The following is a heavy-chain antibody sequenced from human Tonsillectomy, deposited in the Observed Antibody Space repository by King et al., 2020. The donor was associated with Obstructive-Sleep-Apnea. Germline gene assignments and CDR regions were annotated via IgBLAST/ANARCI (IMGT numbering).Heavy chain of an antibody. CDR1: GITLNGNW. CDR2: IGTPGTFT. J-gene: IGHJ4*02. Sequence: VQLVESGGGFVKPGGSLRLSCAASGITLNGNWMAWIRQSPGKGLEWLSYIGTPGTFTDYVDSVEGRFTISRDNAKNSMYLQMNSLSADDTAIYYCARMFWNDLIDWDRGTLVTVSS. CDR3: ARMFWNDLID. D-gene: IGHD1-1*01. V-gene: IGHV3-11*05.